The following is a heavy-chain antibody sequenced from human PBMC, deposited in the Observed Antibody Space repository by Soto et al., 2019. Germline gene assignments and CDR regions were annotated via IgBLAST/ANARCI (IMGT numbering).Heavy chain of an antibody. V-gene: IGHV4-4*02. CDR1: GASISSRNW. J-gene: IGHJ6*03. CDR3: ARLSRYGVFYYFDV. D-gene: IGHD3-16*01. CDR2: ISHTGSS. Sequence: QVQLQESGPGLVKPSGTLSLTCAVSGASISSRNWWSWVRQSPGKGLAWIGEISHTGSSNVNPSLKRRVTMSVDTSEDQFSLELSSVTAADTDVYYGARLSRYGVFYYFDVWGKGTTVAVSS.